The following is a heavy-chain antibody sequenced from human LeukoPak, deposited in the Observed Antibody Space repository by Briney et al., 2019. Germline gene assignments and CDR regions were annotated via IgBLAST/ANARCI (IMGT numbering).Heavy chain of an antibody. CDR3: ASSTRIPRVVNAFDI. V-gene: IGHV4-4*07. CDR1: GGSISSYY. CDR2: IYTSGST. D-gene: IGHD3-22*01. J-gene: IGHJ3*02. Sequence: PSETLSLTCTVSGGSISSYYWSWIRQPAGKGLEWIGRIYTSGSTNYNPSLKSRVTMSVDTSKNQFSLKLSSVTAADTAVYYCASSTRIPRVVNAFDIWGQGTMVTVSS.